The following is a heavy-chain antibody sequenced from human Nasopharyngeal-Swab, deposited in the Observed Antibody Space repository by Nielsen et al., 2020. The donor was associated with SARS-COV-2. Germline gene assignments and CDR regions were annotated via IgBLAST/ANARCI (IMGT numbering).Heavy chain of an antibody. J-gene: IGHJ6*02. CDR2: INHSGST. D-gene: IGHD6-6*01. V-gene: IGHV4-34*01. CDR3: ARDLEYSRGMDV. Sequence: SETLSLSCAVFGGSFSGYYWSWIRHPPGKGLEWIGEINHSGSTNYNPSLKSRVTISVDTSKNQFSLKLTSVTAADTAVYYCARDLEYSRGMDVWGQGTTVTVSS. CDR1: GGSFSGYY.